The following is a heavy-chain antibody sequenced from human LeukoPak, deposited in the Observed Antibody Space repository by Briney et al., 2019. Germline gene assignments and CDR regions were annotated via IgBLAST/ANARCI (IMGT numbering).Heavy chain of an antibody. CDR1: GGSISSGGYS. V-gene: IGHV4-30-2*01. D-gene: IGHD3-3*01. Sequence: SETLSLTCAVSGGSISSGGYSWSWIRQPPGKGLEWIGYIYHSGSTYYNPSLKSRVTISVDRSKNQFSLKLSSVTAADTAVYYCARKSAIKMVRYDFWSGYYTDYFDYWGQGTLVTVSS. CDR3: ARKSAIKMVRYDFWSGYYTDYFDY. CDR2: IYHSGST. J-gene: IGHJ4*02.